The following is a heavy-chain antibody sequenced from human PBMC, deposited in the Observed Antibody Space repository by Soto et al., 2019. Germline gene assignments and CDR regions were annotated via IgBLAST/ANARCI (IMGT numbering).Heavy chain of an antibody. CDR3: ARGNGRVSYDSPLAFDY. CDR1: GGTFSSYA. D-gene: IGHD3-22*01. V-gene: IGHV1-69*13. CDR2: IIPIFGTA. Sequence: GASVKVSCKASGGTFSSYAISWVRQAPGQGLEWMGGIIPIFGTANYAQKFQGRVTITADESTSTAYMELSSLRSEDTAVYYCARGNGRVSYDSPLAFDYWGQGTLVTVSS. J-gene: IGHJ4*02.